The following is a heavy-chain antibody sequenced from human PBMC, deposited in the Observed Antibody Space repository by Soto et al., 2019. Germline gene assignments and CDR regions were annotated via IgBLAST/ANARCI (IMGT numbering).Heavy chain of an antibody. CDR2: IYYSGST. J-gene: IGHJ5*02. D-gene: IGHD5-18*01. CDR1: GGSISSYC. V-gene: IGHV4-59*01. CDR3: ARGYSYGNNWFDP. Sequence: SETLSLTCTVSGGSISSYCWSWIRQPPGKGLEWIGYIYYSGSTNYNPSLKSRVTISVDTSKNQFSLKLSSVTAADTAVYYCARGYSYGNNWFDPWGQGTLVTVSS.